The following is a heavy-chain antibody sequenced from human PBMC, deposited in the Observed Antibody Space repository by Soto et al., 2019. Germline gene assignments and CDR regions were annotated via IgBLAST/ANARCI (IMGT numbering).Heavy chain of an antibody. Sequence: QITLKESGPTLVKPTQTLTLTCSFSGSSLTTSGVGVGWIRQPPRKALEWLAVIYWDDDERYSPSLKSRLTITKDTSKNQVVLTMTNVDPVDTATYYCAHRRSGYSYAGFDSWGQGTLVTVSS. J-gene: IGHJ4*02. CDR1: GSSLTTSGVG. V-gene: IGHV2-5*02. CDR3: AHRRSGYSYAGFDS. CDR2: IYWDDDE. D-gene: IGHD5-18*01.